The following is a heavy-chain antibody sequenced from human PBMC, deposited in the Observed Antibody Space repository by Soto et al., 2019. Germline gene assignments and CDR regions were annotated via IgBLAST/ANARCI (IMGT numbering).Heavy chain of an antibody. CDR1: GDTFTSYA. J-gene: IGHJ4*02. CDR2: INAGNGNT. CDR3: ARDPGYSYADY. Sequence: GASVKVSCKASGDTFTSYAMHWVRQAPGQRLEWMGWINAGNGNTKYSQKFQGRVTITRDTSASTAYMELSSLRSEDTAVYYCARDPGYSYADYWGQGTLVTVSS. V-gene: IGHV1-3*01. D-gene: IGHD5-18*01.